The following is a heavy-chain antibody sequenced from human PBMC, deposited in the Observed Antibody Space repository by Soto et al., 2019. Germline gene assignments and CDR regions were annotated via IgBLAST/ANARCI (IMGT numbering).Heavy chain of an antibody. CDR1: GGSISSYY. J-gene: IGHJ4*02. CDR3: AREASVYYYDSSGYYYNYFDY. V-gene: IGHV4-59*01. CDR2: IYYSGST. Sequence: TLSLTCTVSGGSISSYYWSWIRQPPGKGLEWIGYIYYSGSTNYNPSLKSRVTISVDTSKNQFSLKLSSVTAADTAVYYCAREASVYYYDSSGYYYNYFDYWGQGTLVTVSS. D-gene: IGHD3-22*01.